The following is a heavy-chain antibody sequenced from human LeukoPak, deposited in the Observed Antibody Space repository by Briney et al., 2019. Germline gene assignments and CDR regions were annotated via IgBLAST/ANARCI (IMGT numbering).Heavy chain of an antibody. V-gene: IGHV3-64*01. Sequence: PGGSLRLSCAASGFTFSSYAMHWVRQAPGKGLEYVSAISSNGGSTYYANSVKGRFTISRDNSKNTLYLQMGSLRAEDMAVYYCARDHCSGGSCYLRVEEYYFDYWGQGTLVTVSS. CDR1: GFTFSSYA. CDR3: ARDHCSGGSCYLRVEEYYFDY. D-gene: IGHD2-15*01. CDR2: ISSNGGST. J-gene: IGHJ4*02.